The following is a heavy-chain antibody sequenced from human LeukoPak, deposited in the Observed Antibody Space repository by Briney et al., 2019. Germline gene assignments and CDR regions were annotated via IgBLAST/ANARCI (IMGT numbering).Heavy chain of an antibody. V-gene: IGHV3-23*01. CDR2: ISGGGGGT. CDR3: AKGYSSSWYAYGMDV. D-gene: IGHD6-13*01. Sequence: GGSLRLSCAASGFTFSSYGMHWVRQAPGKGLEWVSTISGGGGGTYYADSVKGRFTISRDNSKNTLYLQMNSLRAEDTALYYCAKGYSSSWYAYGMDVWGQGTTVTVSS. CDR1: GFTFSSYG. J-gene: IGHJ6*02.